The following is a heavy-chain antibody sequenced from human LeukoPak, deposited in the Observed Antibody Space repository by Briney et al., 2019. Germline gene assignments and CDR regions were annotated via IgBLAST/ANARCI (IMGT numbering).Heavy chain of an antibody. J-gene: IGHJ4*02. CDR1: GFTFEDYT. CDR3: ARAPYSSGWYGFVDY. D-gene: IGHD6-19*01. V-gene: IGHV3-43*01. CDR2: ISWDGGST. Sequence: GGSLRLSCAASGFTFEDYTMHWVRQSPGKRLEWVSLISWDGGSTYYADSVKGRFTISRDNSKNSLYLQMNSLRAEDTALYYCARAPYSSGWYGFVDYWGQGTLVTVSS.